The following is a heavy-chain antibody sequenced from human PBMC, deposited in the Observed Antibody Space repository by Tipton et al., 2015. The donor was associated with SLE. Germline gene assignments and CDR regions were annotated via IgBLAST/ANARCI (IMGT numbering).Heavy chain of an antibody. CDR1: GGSISSYY. J-gene: IGHJ3*02. Sequence: LRLSCTVSGGSISSYYWSWIRLPAGKGLEWIGRIYTSGSTNYNPSLKSRVTMSVDTSKNQFSLKLSSVTAADTAVYYCARANSGSNDAFDIWGQGTMVTVSS. V-gene: IGHV4-4*07. D-gene: IGHD1-26*01. CDR2: IYTSGST. CDR3: ARANSGSNDAFDI.